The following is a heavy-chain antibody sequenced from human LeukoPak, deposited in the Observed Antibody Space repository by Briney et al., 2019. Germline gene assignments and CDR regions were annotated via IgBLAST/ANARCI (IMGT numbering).Heavy chain of an antibody. CDR1: GYTLNTYD. CDR3: VREGEIGLDY. CDR2: IDSSGGYT. J-gene: IGHJ4*01. V-gene: IGHV3-13*01. D-gene: IGHD3-16*01. Sequence: GGSLRLSCAASGYTLNTYDMRWVRQTTGQGLEWISSIDSSGGYTYYAGSVKGRFTISRENDKLSFYLHMNSLRVGDTAVYSCVREGEIGLDYWGHGTLVTVSS.